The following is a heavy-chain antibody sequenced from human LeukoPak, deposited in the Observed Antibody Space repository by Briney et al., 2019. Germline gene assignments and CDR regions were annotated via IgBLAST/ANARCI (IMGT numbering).Heavy chain of an antibody. CDR3: ASRIAVAGTVAFDI. J-gene: IGHJ3*02. D-gene: IGHD6-19*01. V-gene: IGHV4-31*03. CDR1: GGSISSGGYS. CDR2: IYYSGST. Sequence: SSETLSLTCTVSGGSISSGGYSWSWIRQHPGKGLVWIGYIYYSGSTYYNPSLKSRVTISVDTSKNQFSLKLSSVTAADTAVYYCASRIAVAGTVAFDIWGQGTIVTVSS.